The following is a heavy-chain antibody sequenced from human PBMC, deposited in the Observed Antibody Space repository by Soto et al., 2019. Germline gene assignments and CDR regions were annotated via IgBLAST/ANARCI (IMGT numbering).Heavy chain of an antibody. CDR3: AREISSSSSPLDY. CDR1: GFTFSSYG. CDR2: IWYDGSNK. Sequence: GGSLRLSCAASGFTFSSYGMHWVRQAPGKGLEWVAVIWYDGSNKYYADSVKGRFTISRDNSKNTLYLQMNSLRAEDTAVYYCAREISSSSSPLDYWGQGTLVTVSS. J-gene: IGHJ4*02. D-gene: IGHD6-6*01. V-gene: IGHV3-33*01.